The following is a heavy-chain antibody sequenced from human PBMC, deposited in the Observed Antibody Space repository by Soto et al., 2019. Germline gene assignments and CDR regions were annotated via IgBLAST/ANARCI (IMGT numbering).Heavy chain of an antibody. CDR3: ARALDSSGWYGDDAFDI. J-gene: IGHJ3*02. D-gene: IGHD6-19*01. V-gene: IGHV4-4*07. CDR1: GGSISNKY. Sequence: SETLSLTCTVSGGSISNKYWSWIRQPAGKGLEWIGRMSSSGVTNYSPSLKSRVTMSVDMSKNQFSLKLSSVTATDAAVYYCARALDSSGWYGDDAFDIWGQGTLVTVSS. CDR2: MSSSGVT.